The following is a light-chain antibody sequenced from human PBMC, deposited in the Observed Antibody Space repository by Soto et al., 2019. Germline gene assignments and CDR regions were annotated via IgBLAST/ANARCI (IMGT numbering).Light chain of an antibody. CDR3: QQYGSSPLT. CDR1: QSVSSSH. Sequence: EIVLTQSPGTLSLSPGERATLSCRASQSVSSSHLAWYQQKPGQAPRLLIYGASSRDTDIPDRFNGSGSGSDYPLTISRLEPLDFAVYYCQQYGSSPLTFGGGTKVEVK. V-gene: IGKV3-20*01. CDR2: GAS. J-gene: IGKJ4*01.